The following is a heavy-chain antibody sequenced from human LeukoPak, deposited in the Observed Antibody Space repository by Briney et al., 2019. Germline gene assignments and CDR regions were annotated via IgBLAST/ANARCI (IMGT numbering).Heavy chain of an antibody. V-gene: IGHV3-33*01. Sequence: PGGSLRLSCAASGFTFSSYGMHWVRQAPGKGLVWVAVIWYDGSNKYYADSVKGRFTISRDNSKNTLYLQMNSLRAEDMAVYYCARAYDSSGYYYWGQGTLVTVSS. J-gene: IGHJ4*02. CDR3: ARAYDSSGYYY. D-gene: IGHD3-22*01. CDR1: GFTFSSYG. CDR2: IWYDGSNK.